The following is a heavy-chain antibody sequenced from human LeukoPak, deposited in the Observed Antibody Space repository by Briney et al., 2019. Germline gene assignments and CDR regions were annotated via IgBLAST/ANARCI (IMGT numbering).Heavy chain of an antibody. V-gene: IGHV4-34*01. CDR2: INHSGST. J-gene: IGHJ6*03. CDR1: GGSFSGYY. Sequence: SETLSLTCAVYGGSFSGYYWSWIRQPPGKGLEWIGEINHSGSTNYNPSLKSRVTISVDTSKNQSSLKLSSVTAADTAVYYCARVRSFWTRYYYYMDVWGKGTTVTVSS. CDR3: ARVRSFWTRYYYYMDV. D-gene: IGHD3/OR15-3a*01.